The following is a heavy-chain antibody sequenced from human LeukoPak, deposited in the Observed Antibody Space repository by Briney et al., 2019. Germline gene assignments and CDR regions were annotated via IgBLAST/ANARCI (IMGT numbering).Heavy chain of an antibody. J-gene: IGHJ4*02. CDR3: ARAPRITMIVVAIDY. CDR1: GYTFTSYG. D-gene: IGHD3-22*01. V-gene: IGHV1-18*01. CDR2: ISAYNGNT. Sequence: ASVKVSCKASGYTFTSYGISWVRQAPGQGLEWMGWISAYNGNTSYAQKLQGRVTMTTDTSTSTAYMELRSLRSDDTAVYYCARAPRITMIVVAIDYWGRGTLVTVSS.